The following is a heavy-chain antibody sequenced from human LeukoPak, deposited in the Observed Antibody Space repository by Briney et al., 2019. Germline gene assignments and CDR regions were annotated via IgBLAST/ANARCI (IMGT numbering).Heavy chain of an antibody. CDR2: IIPIFGTA. CDR3: ARGWNIVVVPAGAYESYFDY. J-gene: IGHJ4*02. CDR1: GGTCSSYA. D-gene: IGHD2-2*01. Sequence: SVKVSCKASGGTCSSYAISWVRQAPGQGLEWMGGIIPIFGTANYAQKFQGRVTITADESTSTAYMELSGLRSEDTAVYYCARGWNIVVVPAGAYESYFDYWGQGTLVTVSS. V-gene: IGHV1-69*13.